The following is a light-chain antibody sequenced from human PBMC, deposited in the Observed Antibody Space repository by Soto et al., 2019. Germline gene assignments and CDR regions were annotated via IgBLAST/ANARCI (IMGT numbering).Light chain of an antibody. Sequence: EIVLTQSPATLSLSPGEGATLSCGASQSVSRHLAWYQHKPGLAPRLLLYDASSRATGIPDRFSGSGSGTDFTLTISRLEPEDFALYYCQQYAASPRTFGQGTKVEMK. V-gene: IGKV3D-20*01. CDR2: DAS. CDR3: QQYAASPRT. J-gene: IGKJ1*01. CDR1: QSVSRH.